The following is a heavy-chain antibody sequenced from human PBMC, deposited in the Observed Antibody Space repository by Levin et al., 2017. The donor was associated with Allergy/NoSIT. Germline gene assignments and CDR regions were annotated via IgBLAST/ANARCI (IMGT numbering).Heavy chain of an antibody. J-gene: IGHJ3*02. CDR2: ISWDGGSI. CDR3: AKERSAVVVGIHRWDAFDI. CDR1: GFTFEDYA. Sequence: SCAASGFTFEDYAIHWVRQVPGKGLEWLSGISWDGGSIDYADSVQGRFTISRDNTKNSLYLQMNSLRPEDTALYYCAKERSAVVVGIHRWDAFDIWGQGTMVTVSS. D-gene: IGHD2-15*01. V-gene: IGHV3-9*01.